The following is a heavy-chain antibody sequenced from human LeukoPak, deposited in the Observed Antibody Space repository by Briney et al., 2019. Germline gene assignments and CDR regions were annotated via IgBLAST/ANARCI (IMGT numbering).Heavy chain of an antibody. CDR2: ISWDGGST. CDR1: GFTFDDYT. V-gene: IGHV3-43*01. J-gene: IGHJ6*03. Sequence: GGSLRLSCAASGFTFDDYTMHWVRQAPGKGLEWVSLISWDGGSTYYADSVKGRFTISRDNSKNSLYLQMNSLRTEDTALYYCAKGDRIAAADLPYYYYYYMDVWGKGTTVTVSS. D-gene: IGHD6-13*01. CDR3: AKGDRIAAADLPYYYYYYMDV.